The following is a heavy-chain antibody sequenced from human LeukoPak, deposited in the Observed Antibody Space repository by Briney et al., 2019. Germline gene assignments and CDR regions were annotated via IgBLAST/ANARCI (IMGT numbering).Heavy chain of an antibody. D-gene: IGHD4-23*01. CDR2: ISSSGTTI. V-gene: IGHV3-48*04. CDR1: GFTFSDYS. Sequence: GGSLRLSCAASGFTFSDYSMHWVRQAPGKGLEWVSYISSSGTTIYYADSVKGRFTISRDNAKNSLYLQMNSLRAEDTAVYYCARATPTVAFDYWGQGTLVTVSS. J-gene: IGHJ4*02. CDR3: ARATPTVAFDY.